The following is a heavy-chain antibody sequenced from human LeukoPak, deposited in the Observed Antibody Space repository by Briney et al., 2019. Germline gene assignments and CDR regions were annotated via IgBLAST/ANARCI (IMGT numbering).Heavy chain of an antibody. CDR1: GGTFSSYA. CDR3: ARDCSSTSCYDY. D-gene: IGHD2-2*01. CDR2: IIPILGIA. Sequence: ASVKVFCKASGGTFSSYAISWVRQAPGQGLEWMGRIIPILGIANYAQKFQGRVTITADKSTSTAYMELSSLRSEDTAVYYCARDCSSTSCYDYWGQGTLVTVSS. J-gene: IGHJ4*02. V-gene: IGHV1-69*04.